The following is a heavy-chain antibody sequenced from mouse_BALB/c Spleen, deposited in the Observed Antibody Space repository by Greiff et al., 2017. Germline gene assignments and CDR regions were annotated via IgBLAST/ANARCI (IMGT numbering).Heavy chain of an antibody. Sequence: EVNLVESGGGLVKPGGSLKLSCAASGFTFSSYAMSWVRQSPEKRLEWVAEISSGGSYTYYPDTVTGRFTISRDNAKNTLYLEMSRLRSEDTAMYYCAREVSTGKYYFDYWGQGTTLTVSS. CDR1: GFTFSSYA. J-gene: IGHJ2*01. V-gene: IGHV5-9-4*01. CDR3: AREVSTGKYYFDY. CDR2: ISSGGSYT.